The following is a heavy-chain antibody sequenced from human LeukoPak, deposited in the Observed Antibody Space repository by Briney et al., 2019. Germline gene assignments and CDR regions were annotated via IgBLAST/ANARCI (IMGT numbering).Heavy chain of an antibody. CDR3: ARDIVATILHYFDY. D-gene: IGHD5-12*01. CDR1: GFTFSSYA. V-gene: IGHV3-30*04. J-gene: IGHJ4*02. CDR2: ISYDGSNK. Sequence: GGSLRLSCAASGFTFSSYAMHWVRQAPGKGLEWVAVISYDGSNKYYADSVKGRFTISRDNSKNTLYLQMNSLRAEDTAVYYCARDIVATILHYFDYWGQGTLVTVSS.